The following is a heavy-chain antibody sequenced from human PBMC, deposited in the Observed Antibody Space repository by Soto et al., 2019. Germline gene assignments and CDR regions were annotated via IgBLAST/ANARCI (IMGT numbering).Heavy chain of an antibody. V-gene: IGHV4-30-2*01. CDR3: ARLWDPTSYYHDLDV. J-gene: IGHJ6*02. CDR2: IFHYGST. Sequence: PSETLSLTCDVSGGSISSASYSWSWIRQPPGKGLEWIGYIFHYGSTYYNPSLKSRVTISVDRSKNQFSLQLNSVTAADTAVYYCARLWDPTSYYHDLDVWGQGSPVTVS. D-gene: IGHD1-26*01. CDR1: GGSISSASYS.